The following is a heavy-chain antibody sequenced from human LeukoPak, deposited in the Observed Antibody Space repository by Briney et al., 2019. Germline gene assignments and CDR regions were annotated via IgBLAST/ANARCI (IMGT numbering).Heavy chain of an antibody. CDR2: ISSSGSTI. CDR3: ARGARLGGSAMIEGFDY. Sequence: GGSLRLSCAASGFTFSAYNMNWVRQAPGKGLEWVSYISSSGSTIYYADSVKGRFTISRDNAKNSLYLQMNSLRAEDTAVYYCARGARLGGSAMIEGFDYWGQGTLVTVSS. J-gene: IGHJ4*02. CDR1: GFTFSAYN. D-gene: IGHD3-22*01. V-gene: IGHV3-48*04.